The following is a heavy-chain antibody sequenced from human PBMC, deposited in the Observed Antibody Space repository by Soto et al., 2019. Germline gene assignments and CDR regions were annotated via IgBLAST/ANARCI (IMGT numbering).Heavy chain of an antibody. CDR3: ARRERYYGSPGWFDP. V-gene: IGHV4-39*01. Sequence: SETLSLTCSVSGASINNFAYYWGWIRQPPGKGLEWIGTVYYNENTYYNPSLKSRVATSVDTAKNQFSLNLRSVTAADTAIYFSARRERYYGSPGWFDPWGQGTLVTVSS. CDR2: VYYNENT. CDR1: GASINNFAYY. J-gene: IGHJ5*01. D-gene: IGHD3-10*01.